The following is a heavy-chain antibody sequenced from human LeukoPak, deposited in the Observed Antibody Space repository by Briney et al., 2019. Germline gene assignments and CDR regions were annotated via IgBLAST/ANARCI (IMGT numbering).Heavy chain of an antibody. D-gene: IGHD4-17*01. V-gene: IGHV1-8*03. J-gene: IGHJ4*02. CDR1: GYSFTSYW. CDR3: ARGYGDYGLYG. Sequence: GESLKISCKGSGYSFTSYWIGWVRQATGQRLEWMGWMNPNSGNTGYAQKFQGRVTITRNTSISTAYMELSSLRSEDTAVYYCARGYGDYGLYGWGQGTLVTVSS. CDR2: MNPNSGNT.